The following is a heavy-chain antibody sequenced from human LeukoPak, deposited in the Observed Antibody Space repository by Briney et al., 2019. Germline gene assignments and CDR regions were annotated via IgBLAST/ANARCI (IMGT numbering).Heavy chain of an antibody. D-gene: IGHD5-18*01. CDR3: ARVCTAMVTWFDP. Sequence: SQTLSLTCTVSGGSISSGGYYWSWIRQHPGKGLEWIGYIYYSGSTYYNPSLKRRVTISVDTSKNQFSLKLSSVTAADTAVYYCARVCTAMVTWFDPWGQGTLVTVSS. V-gene: IGHV4-31*03. J-gene: IGHJ5*02. CDR2: IYYSGST. CDR1: GGSISSGGYY.